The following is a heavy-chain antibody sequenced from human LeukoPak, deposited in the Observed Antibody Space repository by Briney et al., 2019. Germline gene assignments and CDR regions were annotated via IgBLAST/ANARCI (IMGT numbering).Heavy chain of an antibody. D-gene: IGHD1-20*01. V-gene: IGHV3-21*04. Sequence: GGSLRLSCAASGFTFSSYSMSWVRQAPGKGLEWVSSISGNSRYIYYADSLKGRFTISRDNSKNTLYLQMNSLRGEDTAVYYCAKKGSGLIGMTVGLDYWGQGTLVTVSS. CDR3: AKKGSGLIGMTVGLDY. CDR2: ISGNSRYI. CDR1: GFTFSSYS. J-gene: IGHJ4*02.